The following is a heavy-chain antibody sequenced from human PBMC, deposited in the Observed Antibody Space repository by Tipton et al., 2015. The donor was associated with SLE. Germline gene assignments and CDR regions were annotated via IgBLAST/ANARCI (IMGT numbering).Heavy chain of an antibody. Sequence: TLSLTCAVSGYSISSGYYWGWIRQPPGKGLEWIGSIYHSGSTYYNPSLKSRVTISVDTSKNQFSLKLSSVTAADTAVYYCARGGGAAGTGVDYWGQGTLVTVSS. D-gene: IGHD6-13*01. J-gene: IGHJ4*02. CDR2: IYHSGST. CDR3: ARGGGAAGTGVDY. V-gene: IGHV4-38-2*01. CDR1: GYSISSGYY.